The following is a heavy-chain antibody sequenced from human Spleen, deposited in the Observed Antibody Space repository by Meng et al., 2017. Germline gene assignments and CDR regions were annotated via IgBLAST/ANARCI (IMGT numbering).Heavy chain of an antibody. CDR3: ARVSGSYSANDY. CDR1: GFTFSTYT. V-gene: IGHV3-21*01. D-gene: IGHD1-26*01. Sequence: GGSLRLSCAASGFTFSTYTMNWVRQAPGKGLEWVSSITPDSSYIYYPDSVKGRFTISRDNAKNSLYLQMNSLRAEDTAVYYCARVSGSYSANDYWGQGTLVTVSS. J-gene: IGHJ4*02. CDR2: ITPDSSYI.